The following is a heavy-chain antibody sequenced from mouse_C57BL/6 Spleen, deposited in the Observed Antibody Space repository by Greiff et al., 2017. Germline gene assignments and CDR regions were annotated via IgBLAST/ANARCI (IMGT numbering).Heavy chain of an antibody. D-gene: IGHD3-1*01. V-gene: IGHV1-78*01. Sequence: VQLQQSDAELVKPGASVKISCKVSGYTFTDHTIHWMKPRHEQSLEWIGYIYPSDGSTKYNETFKGKATLTADKSSITAYMQLNSLTSDDSAFYFCASRGRWYFDVWGTGTTVTVSS. CDR2: IYPSDGST. J-gene: IGHJ1*03. CDR3: ASRGRWYFDV. CDR1: GYTFTDHT.